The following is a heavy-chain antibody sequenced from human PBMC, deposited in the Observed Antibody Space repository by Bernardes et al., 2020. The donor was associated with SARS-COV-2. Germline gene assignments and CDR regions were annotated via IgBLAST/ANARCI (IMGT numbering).Heavy chain of an antibody. V-gene: IGHV1-18*01. Sequence: ASVKVSCKASGYTFTNYVITWVRQAPGQGLEWMGWISTYNGDTDYAQKFQGRVTMTTETSTSTAYMELRRLRSDDTAVYYCGRRADFDHWGQGTLVTVSS. J-gene: IGHJ4*02. CDR1: GYTFTNYV. CDR3: GRRADFDH. CDR2: ISTYNGDT.